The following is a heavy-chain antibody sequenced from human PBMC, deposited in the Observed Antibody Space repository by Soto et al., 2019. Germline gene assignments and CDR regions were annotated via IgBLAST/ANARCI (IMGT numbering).Heavy chain of an antibody. CDR2: IIPIFGTA. CDR3: ARALGSGYDLPYYYYGMDV. J-gene: IGHJ6*02. V-gene: IGHV1-69*13. Sequence: SVKVSCRASGRTFSSYAISWVRQAPGQGLEWMGGIIPIFGTANYAQKFQGRVTITADESTSTAYMELSSLRSEDTAVYYCARALGSGYDLPYYYYGMDVWGQGTTVTVSS. CDR1: GRTFSSYA. D-gene: IGHD5-12*01.